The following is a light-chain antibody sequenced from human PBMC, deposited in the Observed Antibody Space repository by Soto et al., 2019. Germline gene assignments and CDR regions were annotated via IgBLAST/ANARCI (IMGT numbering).Light chain of an antibody. CDR2: KAS. CDR1: QSISSW. CDR3: LQYNSLYT. J-gene: IGKJ2*01. Sequence: DIQMTQSPSTLSGSVGDRVTITCRASQSISSWLAWYQQKPGKAPKLLIYKASSLESGVPSRFSGSGSGTEFTLTISSLQPDDFATYYCLQYNSLYTFGQGTKVDIK. V-gene: IGKV1-5*03.